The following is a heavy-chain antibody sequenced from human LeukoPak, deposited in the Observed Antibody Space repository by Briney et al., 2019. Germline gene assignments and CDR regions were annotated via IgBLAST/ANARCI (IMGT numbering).Heavy chain of an antibody. D-gene: IGHD6-19*01. J-gene: IGHJ4*02. Sequence: GGSLRLSCAASGFTFDDYAMHWVRQAPGKGLEWVSGISWNSGNIGYADSVKGRFTISRDNAKNSLYLQMNSLRAEDTAVYYCARVPIAVAGTGDWGQGTLVTVSS. V-gene: IGHV3-9*01. CDR3: ARVPIAVAGTGD. CDR2: ISWNSGNI. CDR1: GFTFDDYA.